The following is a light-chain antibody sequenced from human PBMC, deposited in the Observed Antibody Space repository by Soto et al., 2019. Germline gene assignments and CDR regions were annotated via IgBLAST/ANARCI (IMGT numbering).Light chain of an antibody. V-gene: IGKV3-20*01. CDR1: QSVSSSY. Sequence: EIVLTQSPGTLSLSPGERATLSCRASQSVSSSYLAWYQQKPGQAPRLLIYGASSRATGIPDRFSGSGSGTDFTLTISRLETEDFAVYYCQQYGSSPYTFGQGPSWRSN. CDR3: QQYGSSPYT. CDR2: GAS. J-gene: IGKJ2*01.